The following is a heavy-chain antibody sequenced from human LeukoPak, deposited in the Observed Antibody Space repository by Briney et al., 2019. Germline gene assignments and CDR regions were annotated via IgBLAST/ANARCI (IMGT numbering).Heavy chain of an antibody. CDR2: IKQDGSEK. V-gene: IGHV3-7*01. Sequence: SGGSLRLSCAASGFTFSSYWMSWVRQAPGKGLEWVANIKQDGSEKYYVDSVKGRFTISRDNAKNSLYLQMNSLRAEDTAVYYCAREGSGWKKGAFDYWGQGTLVTVSS. J-gene: IGHJ4*02. CDR1: GFTFSSYW. D-gene: IGHD6-19*01. CDR3: AREGSGWKKGAFDY.